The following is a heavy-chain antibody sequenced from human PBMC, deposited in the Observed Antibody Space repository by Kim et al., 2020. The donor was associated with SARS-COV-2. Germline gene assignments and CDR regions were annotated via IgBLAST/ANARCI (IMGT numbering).Heavy chain of an antibody. CDR3: ARDGAVAGTWDY. J-gene: IGHJ4*02. Sequence: YAGAVKSRITINPDTSKNQFSLQLNSVTPEDTAVYYCARDGAVAGTWDYWGQGTLVTVSS. V-gene: IGHV6-1*01. D-gene: IGHD6-19*01.